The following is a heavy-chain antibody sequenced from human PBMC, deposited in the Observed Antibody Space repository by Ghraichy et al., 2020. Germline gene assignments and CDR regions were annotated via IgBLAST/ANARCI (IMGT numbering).Heavy chain of an antibody. CDR2: ISGSGGST. Sequence: GESLNISCAASGFTFSSYAMSWVRQAPGKGLEWVSAISGSGGSTYYADSVKGRFTISRDNSKNTLYLQMNSLRAEDTAVYYCAKDGSPSHYDFWSGYYRDYYYYYMDVWGKGTTVTVSS. D-gene: IGHD3-3*01. CDR3: AKDGSPSHYDFWSGYYRDYYYYYMDV. CDR1: GFTFSSYA. J-gene: IGHJ6*03. V-gene: IGHV3-23*01.